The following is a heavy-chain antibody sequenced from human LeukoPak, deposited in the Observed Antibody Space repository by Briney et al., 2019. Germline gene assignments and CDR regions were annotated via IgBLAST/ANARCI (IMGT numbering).Heavy chain of an antibody. CDR3: AKDRSSRYDFWSGSFSHYYYYYMDV. V-gene: IGHV1-18*04. CDR2: TTTSGGSA. CDR1: ASTFTISG. Sequence: AVTLSFNCSASTFTISGNAMVRQRPAQGLEWKWWTTTSGGSADYADNVQGRVTMTIDNSKSTVYLQMNSLRAEDTAVYYCAKDRSSRYDFWSGSFSHYYYYYMDVWGKGTTVTVSS. D-gene: IGHD3-3*01. J-gene: IGHJ6*03.